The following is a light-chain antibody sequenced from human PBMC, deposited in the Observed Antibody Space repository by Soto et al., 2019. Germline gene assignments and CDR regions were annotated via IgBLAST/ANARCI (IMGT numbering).Light chain of an antibody. J-gene: IGKJ1*01. CDR2: GAS. CDR1: QSVTSTY. Sequence: EIVLTQSPGTLSLSPGERATLPCRASQSVTSTYLAWYQQKPGQAPRLLIYGASSRATGIPDRFSGRGSGTDFTLTISRLEPEDFAVYYCQQYGSSPRTFGQGTKVDIK. CDR3: QQYGSSPRT. V-gene: IGKV3-20*01.